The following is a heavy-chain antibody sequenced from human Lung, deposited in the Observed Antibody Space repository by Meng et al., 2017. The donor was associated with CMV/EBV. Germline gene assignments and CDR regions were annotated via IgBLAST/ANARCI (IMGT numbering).Heavy chain of an antibody. J-gene: IGHJ6*02. CDR3: ARAIIRGVPAVDYYYGMDV. CDR1: GGTFSSYA. Sequence: SVXVSXXASGGTFSSYAISWVRQAPGQGLEWTGGIIPILGIANYAQKFQGRVTITADKSTSTAYMELSSLRSEDTAVYYCARAIIRGVPAVDYYYGMDVWGQGTTVTVSS. D-gene: IGHD2-2*01. CDR2: IIPILGIA. V-gene: IGHV1-69*10.